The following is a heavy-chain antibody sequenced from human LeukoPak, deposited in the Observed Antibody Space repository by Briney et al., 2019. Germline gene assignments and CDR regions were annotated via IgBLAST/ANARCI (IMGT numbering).Heavy chain of an antibody. J-gene: IGHJ6*03. V-gene: IGHV1-8*03. Sequence: ASVKVSCKGYGYTFINHDIDWVRQAAGQGLEWMGWMNSNSGNTGYAQKFQGRVTITTDESTSTAYMELSSLRSEDTAVYYCARGVGDIVVVPAAQYYYYYYMDVWGKGTTVTVSS. CDR1: GYTFINHD. CDR2: MNSNSGNT. D-gene: IGHD2-2*01. CDR3: ARGVGDIVVVPAAQYYYYYYMDV.